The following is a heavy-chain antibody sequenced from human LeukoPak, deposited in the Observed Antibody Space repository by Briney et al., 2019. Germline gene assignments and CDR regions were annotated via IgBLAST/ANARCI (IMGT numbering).Heavy chain of an antibody. D-gene: IGHD3-10*01. CDR2: ITSSGSTV. Sequence: QPGGSLRLSCAASGFTFSSYTMNWVRQAPGKGLEWVSYITSSGSTVYYADSVKGRFTISRDNAKNSLYLQIQSPTAEDTAVYFCARVGSSSKYYYYMDVWGKGTTVTVSS. V-gene: IGHV3-48*04. J-gene: IGHJ6*03. CDR3: ARVGSSSKYYYYMDV. CDR1: GFTFSSYT.